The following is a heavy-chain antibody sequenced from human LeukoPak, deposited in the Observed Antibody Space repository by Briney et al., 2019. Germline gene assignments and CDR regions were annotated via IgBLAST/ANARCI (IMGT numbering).Heavy chain of an antibody. CDR3: AAHSSPYYYYYMDV. D-gene: IGHD6-13*01. V-gene: IGHV3-23*01. CDR1: GFTFSSYA. J-gene: IGHJ6*03. Sequence: PGGSLRLSCAASGFTFSSYAMSWVRQAPGKGLEWVSAISGSGGSTYYADSVKGRFTISRDNSKNTLYLQMNSLRAEDTAVYYCAAHSSPYYYYYMDVWGKGTTVTVSS. CDR2: ISGSGGST.